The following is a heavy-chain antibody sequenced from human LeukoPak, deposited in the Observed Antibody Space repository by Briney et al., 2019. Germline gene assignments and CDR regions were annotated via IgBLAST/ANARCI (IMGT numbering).Heavy chain of an antibody. CDR2: INSDGSWT. CDR3: VSLYETY. J-gene: IGHJ4*02. Sequence: GGSLRLSCAASGNYWMHWVRQAPGKGLVWVSHINSDGSWTSYADSVKGRFTISKDNAKNTVYLQMNSLRAEDTAVYYCVSLYETYWGQGTLVTVSS. V-gene: IGHV3-74*01. D-gene: IGHD2/OR15-2a*01. CDR1: GNYW.